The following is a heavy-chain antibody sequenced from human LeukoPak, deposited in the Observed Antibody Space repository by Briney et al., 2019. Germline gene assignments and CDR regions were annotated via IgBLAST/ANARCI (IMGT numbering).Heavy chain of an antibody. CDR2: INPSGGST. V-gene: IGHV1-46*01. Sequence: ASVKVSCKASGYTFTSYAMHWVRQAPGQGLEWMGIINPSGGSTSYAQKFQGRVTMTRDTSTSTVYMGLSSLRSEDTAVYYCARGPEVVLWFGELSLYGMDVWGQGTTVTVSS. J-gene: IGHJ6*02. CDR3: ARGPEVVLWFGELSLYGMDV. D-gene: IGHD3-10*01. CDR1: GYTFTSYA.